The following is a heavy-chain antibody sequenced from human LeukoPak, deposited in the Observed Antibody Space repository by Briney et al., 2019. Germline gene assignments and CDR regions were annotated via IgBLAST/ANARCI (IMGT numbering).Heavy chain of an antibody. V-gene: IGHV3-11*06. CDR2: ISSSSSYT. Sequence: PGGSLRLSCAASGFTFSDYYMSRIRQAPGKGLEWVSYISSSSSYTNYADSVKGRFTISRDNAKNSLYLQMNSLRAEDTAVYYCARERGYSSSWYRLDYWGQGTLVTVSS. CDR3: ARERGYSSSWYRLDY. CDR1: GFTFSDYY. D-gene: IGHD6-13*01. J-gene: IGHJ4*02.